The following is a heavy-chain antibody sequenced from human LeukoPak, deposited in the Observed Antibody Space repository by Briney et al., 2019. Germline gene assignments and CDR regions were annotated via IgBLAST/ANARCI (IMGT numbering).Heavy chain of an antibody. D-gene: IGHD2-2*01. CDR3: ARAIVVVPAAMLAFDI. V-gene: IGHV4-38-2*01. CDR2: IYHSGST. Sequence: SETLSLTCAVSGYSISSGYYWGWIRQPPGKGLEWIGSIYHSGSTYYNPSLKSRVTISVDTSKNQFSLKLSSVTAADTAVYYCARAIVVVPAAMLAFDIWGQGTMVTVSS. J-gene: IGHJ3*02. CDR1: GYSISSGYY.